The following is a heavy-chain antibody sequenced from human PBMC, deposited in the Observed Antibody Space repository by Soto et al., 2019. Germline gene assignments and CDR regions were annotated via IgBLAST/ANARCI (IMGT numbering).Heavy chain of an antibody. CDR2: IYWDDVK. V-gene: IGHV2-5*02. CDR3: ANKGGGDRILDY. Sequence: QITLKESGPALVKPTQTLTLACTFSGFSLSTRGVGVGWIRQPPGKALEWLALIYWDDVKHYSPSLMSRLTITKDTSKNQVALKMTNMDPVDTATYYCANKGGGDRILDYWGQGTLVTVSS. CDR1: GFSLSTRGVG. D-gene: IGHD3-16*01. J-gene: IGHJ4*02.